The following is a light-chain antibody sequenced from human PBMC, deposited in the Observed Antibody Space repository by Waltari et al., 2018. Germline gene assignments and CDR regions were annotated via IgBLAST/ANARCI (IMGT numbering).Light chain of an antibody. V-gene: IGLV1-51*01. CDR3: GAWDSSLSGL. Sequence: QSVLTQPPSVSGDPGQRVTISCTGSSSNIGGYYVYWYQQFPGTAPKLLLYDNKNRPSGSSDRFSASKSGTSASLTITGIQPGDEAEYDCGAWDSSLSGLFGGGTRLTVL. CDR2: DNK. CDR1: SSNIGGYY. J-gene: IGLJ7*01.